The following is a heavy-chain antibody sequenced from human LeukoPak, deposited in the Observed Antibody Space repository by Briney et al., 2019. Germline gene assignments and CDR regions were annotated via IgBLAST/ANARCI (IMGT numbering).Heavy chain of an antibody. V-gene: IGHV4-39*01. CDR3: ARSIVGASYYFDY. CDR1: GGSISSGSYY. D-gene: IGHD1-26*01. J-gene: IGHJ4*02. CDR2: IYYSGST. Sequence: SETLSLTCTVSGGSISSGSYYWGWIRRPPGKGLEWIGSIYYSGSTYYNPSLKSRVTISVDTSKNQFSLKLSSVTAADTAVYYCARSIVGASYYFDYWGQGTLVTVSS.